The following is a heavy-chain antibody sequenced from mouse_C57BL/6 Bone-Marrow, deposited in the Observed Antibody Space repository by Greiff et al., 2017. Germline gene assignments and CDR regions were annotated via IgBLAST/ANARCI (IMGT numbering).Heavy chain of an antibody. CDR2: LGPGSGST. V-gene: IGHV1-77*01. D-gene: IGHD1-1*01. CDR3: ARGYGSLFAY. Sequence: VQLQQSGAELVKPGASVKISCKASGYTFTDYYINWVKQRPGQGLEWIGKLGPGSGSTYYNEKFTGKATLTADKSSSTAYMQLSSLTSEDSAVYFCARGYGSLFAYWGQGTLVTVSA. CDR1: GYTFTDYY. J-gene: IGHJ3*01.